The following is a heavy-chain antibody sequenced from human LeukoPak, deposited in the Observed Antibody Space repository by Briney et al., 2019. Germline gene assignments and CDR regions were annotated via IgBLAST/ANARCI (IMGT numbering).Heavy chain of an antibody. CDR2: ISGDGYDT. J-gene: IGHJ4*02. CDR3: ARDKMNYCSGGSCYSPY. Sequence: GGSLRLSCAASGFTFDDYAMHWVRQAPGKGLEWVSLISGDGYDTYYADSVKGRCTISRDNAKNSLYLQMNSLRAEDTAVYYCARDKMNYCSGGSCYSPYWGQGTLVTVSS. D-gene: IGHD2-15*01. V-gene: IGHV3-43*02. CDR1: GFTFDDYA.